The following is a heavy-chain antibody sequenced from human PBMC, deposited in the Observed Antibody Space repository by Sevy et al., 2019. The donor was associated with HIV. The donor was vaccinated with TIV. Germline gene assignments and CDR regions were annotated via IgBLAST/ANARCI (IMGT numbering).Heavy chain of an antibody. J-gene: IGHJ5*02. Sequence: GGSLRLSCSAFGFNFSPYALHWIRQTPGKGLQWLAVISKDGSNQDYADFVKGRFSLSRDNSKNTFYLQMSNLRPEDTAVYYCAKEGYYYDSRSTNWFDPWGQGTLVTVSS. D-gene: IGHD3-22*01. CDR2: ISKDGSNQ. CDR1: GFNFSPYA. V-gene: IGHV3-30*04. CDR3: AKEGYYYDSRSTNWFDP.